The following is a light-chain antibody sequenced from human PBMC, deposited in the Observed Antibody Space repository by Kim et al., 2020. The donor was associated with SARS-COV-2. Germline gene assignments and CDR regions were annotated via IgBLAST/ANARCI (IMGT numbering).Light chain of an antibody. CDR3: QVWDSGSVHPVV. V-gene: IGLV3-21*04. CDR1: NIGSRS. CDR2: YDT. J-gene: IGLJ2*01. Sequence: PGQTASITCGGTNIGSRSVHWYQQKPGQAPRMVISYDTARPSGIPERFSGSNSGNTATLTISRVEAGDEADYYCQVWDSGSVHPVVFGGGTKVTVL.